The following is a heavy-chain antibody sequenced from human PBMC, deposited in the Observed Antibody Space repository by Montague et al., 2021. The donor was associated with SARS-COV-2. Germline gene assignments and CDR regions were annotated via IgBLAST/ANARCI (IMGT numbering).Heavy chain of an antibody. Sequence: SETLSLTCTVSGGSISSSSYYWGWIRQPPGKGLEWIGGIYYSGSTYYNPSLKSRVTISVDTSKNKFSLKLSSVTAADTAVYYCARQVGTLIVVVIIKLRYYFDYWGQGTLVTVSS. CDR2: IYYSGST. D-gene: IGHD3-22*01. CDR1: GGSISSSSYY. J-gene: IGHJ4*02. V-gene: IGHV4-39*01. CDR3: ARQVGTLIVVVIIKLRYYFDY.